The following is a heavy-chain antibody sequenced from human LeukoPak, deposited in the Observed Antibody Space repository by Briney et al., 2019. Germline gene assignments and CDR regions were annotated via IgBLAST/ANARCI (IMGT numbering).Heavy chain of an antibody. CDR3: AKDDAWGRFQH. CDR1: GYTFTSYA. D-gene: IGHD3-16*01. Sequence: ASVKVSCKASGYTFTSYAMHWVRQAPGQRLEWVGWINAGNGNTKYSQEFQGRVTITRDTSASTAYMELSSLRSEDTAVYYCAKDDAWGRFQHWGQGTLVTVSS. CDR2: INAGNGNT. J-gene: IGHJ1*01. V-gene: IGHV1-3*03.